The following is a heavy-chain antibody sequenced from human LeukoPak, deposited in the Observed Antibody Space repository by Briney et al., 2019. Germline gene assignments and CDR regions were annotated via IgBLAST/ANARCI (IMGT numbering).Heavy chain of an antibody. V-gene: IGHV1-2*06. CDR2: INPNSGDT. CDR1: GYTLTAHY. J-gene: IGHJ5*02. D-gene: IGHD3-10*01. Sequence: ASVKVSCKASGYTLTAHYMHWVRQAPGQGLEWMGRINPNSGDTNYAQKFQGRVTMTRDTSISTAYMDLSRLTSDGTAVYYCARPYGSGSFDNWFDPWGQGTLVIVSS. CDR3: ARPYGSGSFDNWFDP.